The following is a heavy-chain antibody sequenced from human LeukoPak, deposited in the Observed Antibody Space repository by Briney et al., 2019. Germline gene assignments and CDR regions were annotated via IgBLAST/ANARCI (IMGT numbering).Heavy chain of an antibody. CDR1: GFTFSSYA. D-gene: IGHD3-22*01. V-gene: IGHV3-23*01. CDR3: AKGSYYDSSGSFYFDY. J-gene: IGHJ4*02. CDR2: ISGSGDNT. Sequence: GGSLRLSCAATGFTFSSYAMSWVRQAPGKGLEWVSGISGSGDNTYYADSVKGRFTISRDNSKNTLYVQVNSLGTEDTAAYYCAKGSYYDSSGSFYFDYWGQGTLVTVSS.